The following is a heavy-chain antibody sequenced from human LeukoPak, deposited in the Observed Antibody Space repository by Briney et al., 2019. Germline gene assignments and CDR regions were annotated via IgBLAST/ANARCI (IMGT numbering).Heavy chain of an antibody. CDR3: ARPPYGGYGEDFDY. Sequence: GASVKVSCKASVYTFTGYYMHWVRQAPGQGLDWMGWINPNSGGTNYAQKFQGRVTMTRDTSISTAYMELSRLRSDDTAVYYCARPPYGGYGEDFDYWGQGTLVTVSP. CDR1: VYTFTGYY. D-gene: IGHD5-12*01. J-gene: IGHJ4*02. V-gene: IGHV1-2*02. CDR2: INPNSGGT.